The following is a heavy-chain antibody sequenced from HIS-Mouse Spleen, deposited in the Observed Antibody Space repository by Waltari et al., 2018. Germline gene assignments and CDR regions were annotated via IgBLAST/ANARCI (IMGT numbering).Heavy chain of an antibody. CDR1: GGSFSGYY. D-gene: IGHD3-3*01. CDR2: INHSGST. V-gene: IGHV4-34*01. CDR3: ARGRTIFGVVNYYYYGMDV. Sequence: QVQLQQWGAGLLKPSETLSLTCAVYGGSFSGYYWSWIRQPPGKGLEWIGEINHSGSTNYYPSLKSRVTISVDTSKNQFSLKLSSVTAADTAVYYCARGRTIFGVVNYYYYGMDVWGQGTTVTVSS. J-gene: IGHJ6*02.